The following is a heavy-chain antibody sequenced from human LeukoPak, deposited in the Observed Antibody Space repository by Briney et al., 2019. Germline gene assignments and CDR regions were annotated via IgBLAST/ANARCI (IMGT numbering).Heavy chain of an antibody. J-gene: IGHJ4*02. D-gene: IGHD3-10*01. V-gene: IGHV3-23*01. CDR2: ISGSGGST. CDR3: AKARASHPLWFGEPMGY. CDR1: GFTFSSYA. Sequence: GGSLRLSCAASGFTFSSYAMSWVRQAPGKGLEWVSAISGSGGSTYYADSVKGRFTISRDNSKNTLYLQMNSLRAEDTAVYYCAKARASHPLWFGEPMGYWGQGTLVTVSS.